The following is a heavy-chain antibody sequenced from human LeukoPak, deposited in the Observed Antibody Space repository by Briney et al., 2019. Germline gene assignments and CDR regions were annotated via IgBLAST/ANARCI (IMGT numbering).Heavy chain of an antibody. CDR3: ARVSCSSTSCYHYYGMDV. J-gene: IGHJ6*02. CDR2: IYYSGST. Sequence: SETLSLTCTVSGXSISSYYWSWIRQPPGKGLEWIGYIYYSGSTNYNPSLKSRVTISVDTSKNQFSLKLSSVTAADTAVYYCARVSCSSTSCYHYYGMDVWGQGTTVTVSS. V-gene: IGHV4-59*01. D-gene: IGHD2-2*01. CDR1: GXSISSYY.